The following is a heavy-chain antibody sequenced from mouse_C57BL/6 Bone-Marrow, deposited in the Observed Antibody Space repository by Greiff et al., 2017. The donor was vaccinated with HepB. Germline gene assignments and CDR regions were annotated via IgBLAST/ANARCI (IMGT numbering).Heavy chain of an antibody. CDR1: GYTFTDYE. J-gene: IGHJ3*01. Sequence: QVQLKQSGAELVRPGASVTLSCKASGYTFTDYEMHWVKQTPVHGLEWIGAIDPETGGTAYNQKFKGKAILTADKSSSTAYMELRSLTSEDSAVYYCTYGNYSWFAYWGQGTLVTVSA. CDR2: IDPETGGT. V-gene: IGHV1-15*01. D-gene: IGHD2-1*01. CDR3: TYGNYSWFAY.